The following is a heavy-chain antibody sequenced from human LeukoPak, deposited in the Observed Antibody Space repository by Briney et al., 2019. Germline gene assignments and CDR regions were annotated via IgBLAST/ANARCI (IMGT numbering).Heavy chain of an antibody. V-gene: IGHV3-23*01. D-gene: IGHD3-22*01. CDR2: ISGSGGST. CDR1: GFTFSSYG. J-gene: IGHJ4*02. Sequence: GGSLRLSCATSGFTFSSYGMSWVRQAPGKGLEWVSAISGSGGSTNYADSVKGRFTISRDNSKNTLYLQMNSLRAEDTAVYYCARMHYYDSSGTFDYWGQGTLVTVSS. CDR3: ARMHYYDSSGTFDY.